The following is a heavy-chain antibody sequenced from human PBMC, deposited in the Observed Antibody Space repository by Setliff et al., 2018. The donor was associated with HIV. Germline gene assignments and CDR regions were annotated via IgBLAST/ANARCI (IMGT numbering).Heavy chain of an antibody. CDR2: IYTSGST. J-gene: IGHJ6*03. CDR1: GGSMSTYY. CDR3: ARDATSEGYMDV. V-gene: IGHV4-4*08. Sequence: PSETLSLTCTVSGGSMSTYYWSWIRQPPGKGLEWIGYIYTSGSTNYNPSLRSRVTISVDTSENQFSLKLTSVTAADTAMYFCARDATSEGYMDVWGKGTTGTVS.